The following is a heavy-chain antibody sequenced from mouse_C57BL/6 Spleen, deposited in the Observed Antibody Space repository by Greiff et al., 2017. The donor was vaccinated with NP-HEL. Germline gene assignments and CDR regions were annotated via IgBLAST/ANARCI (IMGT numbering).Heavy chain of an antibody. CDR3: ARRNYGFDY. Sequence: QVQLQQSGAELVKPGASVKMSCKASGYTFTSYWITWVKQRPGQGLEWIGDIYPGSGSTNYNEKFKSKATLTVDTSSSTAYMQVSSLTSEDSAVYYCARRNYGFDYWGQGTTLTVSS. V-gene: IGHV1-55*01. J-gene: IGHJ2*01. CDR1: GYTFTSYW. D-gene: IGHD2-1*01. CDR2: IYPGSGST.